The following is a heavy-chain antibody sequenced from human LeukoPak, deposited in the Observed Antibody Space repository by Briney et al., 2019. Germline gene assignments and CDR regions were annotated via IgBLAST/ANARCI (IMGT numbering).Heavy chain of an antibody. D-gene: IGHD6-6*01. CDR3: AKVSRRYSSSVSTHFDY. V-gene: IGHV3-9*03. CDR1: GFTFDDYA. CDR2: ISWTSGRI. J-gene: IGHJ4*02. Sequence: GGSLRLSCAASGFTFDDYAMGWVRQAPGKGLEWVSGISWTSGRIGSADSVRGRFTFSRDNAKTSSHLQMNSLTAETMPYIYCAKVSRRYSSSVSTHFDYWGQGTLVTVSS.